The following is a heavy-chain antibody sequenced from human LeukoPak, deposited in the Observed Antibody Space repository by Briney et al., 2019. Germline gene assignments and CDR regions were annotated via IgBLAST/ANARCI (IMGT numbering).Heavy chain of an antibody. CDR3: AKAGYCSGGSCYKPVNPFDY. CDR1: VFTFSSYG. CDR2: IRYDGSNK. J-gene: IGHJ4*02. Sequence: GGALRLSCAASVFTFSSYGMHWVREALGKGLEWVAFIRYDGSNKYYADSVKGRFTISRENSKNTLYLQMNSLRAEDTAVYYCAKAGYCSGGSCYKPVNPFDYWGQGTLVTVSS. D-gene: IGHD2-15*01. V-gene: IGHV3-30*02.